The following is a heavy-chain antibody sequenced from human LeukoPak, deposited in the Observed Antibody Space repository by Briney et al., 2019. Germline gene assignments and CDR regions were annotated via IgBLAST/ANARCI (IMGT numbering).Heavy chain of an antibody. J-gene: IGHJ6*02. V-gene: IGHV3-21*01. D-gene: IGHD4-17*01. CDR2: ISSSSSYI. Sequence: GGSLRLSCAASGFTFSSYSMNWVRQAPGKGLEWVSSISSSSSYIYYADSVKGRFTISRDNAKNSLYLQMNSLRAEDTAVYYCARDLTVTTFYGMDVWGQGTTVTVSS. CDR1: GFTFSSYS. CDR3: ARDLTVTTFYGMDV.